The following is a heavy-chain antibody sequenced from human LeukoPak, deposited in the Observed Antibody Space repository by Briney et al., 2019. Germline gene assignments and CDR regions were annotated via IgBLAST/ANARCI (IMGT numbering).Heavy chain of an antibody. Sequence: ASVKVSCKASGYTFTGYYMHWVRQAPGQGLEWMGWINPNSGGTNYAQKFQGRVTMTRDTSISTAYMELSSLRSEDTAVYYYATGAYCSSTSCFRSYYYYYYMDGWGKGTTVTVSS. D-gene: IGHD2-2*01. J-gene: IGHJ6*03. CDR3: ATGAYCSSTSCFRSYYYYYYMDG. CDR2: INPNSGGT. CDR1: GYTFTGYY. V-gene: IGHV1-2*02.